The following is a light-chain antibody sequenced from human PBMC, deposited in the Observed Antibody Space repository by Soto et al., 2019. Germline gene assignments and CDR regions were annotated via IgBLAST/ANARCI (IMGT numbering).Light chain of an antibody. J-gene: IGLJ1*01. CDR1: SSNIGNNY. CDR3: GTWDSSLSAYV. Sequence: QSVWTQPPSVSAAPGQKVTISGSGSSSNIGNNYVSWYQQLPGTAPKLLIYDNNKRPSGIPDRFSGSKSGTSATLGITGLQTGDEADYYCGTWDSSLSAYVFGTGTKVTVL. V-gene: IGLV1-51*01. CDR2: DNN.